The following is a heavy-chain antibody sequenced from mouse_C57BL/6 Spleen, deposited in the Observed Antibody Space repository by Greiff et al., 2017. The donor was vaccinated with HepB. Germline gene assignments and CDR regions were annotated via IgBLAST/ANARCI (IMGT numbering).Heavy chain of an antibody. D-gene: IGHD2-5*01. CDR1: GYTFTDYY. V-gene: IGHV1-19*01. CDR3: AHSPYSNYAMDY. CDR2: INPYNGGT. Sequence: EVHLVESGPVLVKPGASVKMSCKASGYTFTDYYMNWVKQSHGKSLEWIGVINPYNGGTSYNQKFKGKATLTVDKSSSTAYMELNSLTSEDSAVYYCAHSPYSNYAMDYWGQGTSVTVSS. J-gene: IGHJ4*01.